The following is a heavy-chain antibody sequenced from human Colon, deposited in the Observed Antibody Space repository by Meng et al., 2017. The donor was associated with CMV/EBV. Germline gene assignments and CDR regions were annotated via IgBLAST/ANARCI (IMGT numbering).Heavy chain of an antibody. CDR3: IRENWYYDY. D-gene: IGHD1-1*01. CDR2: MLPKTGAL. V-gene: IGHV1-2*02. CDR1: GYTFTPYY. J-gene: IGHJ4*02. Sequence: AQVVQSGAEVKEPAASVKGSCKASGYTFTPYYIHWVRQDPGQGLEWVGCMLPKTGALDYAQKFRGRITLTTDTSIATAYMELSGLTSDDTAVYYCIRENWYYDYWGLGTLVTVSS.